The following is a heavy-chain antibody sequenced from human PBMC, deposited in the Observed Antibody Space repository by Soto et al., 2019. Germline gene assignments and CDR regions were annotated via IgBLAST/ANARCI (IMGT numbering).Heavy chain of an antibody. V-gene: IGHV4-31*03. CDR1: GGSISSGGYY. CDR2: IYYSGST. CDR3: ARWFGELLGVDY. Sequence: QVQLRESGPGLVKPSQTLSLTCTVSGGSISSGGYYWSWIRQHPGKGLEWIGYIYYSGSTYYNPSLKSRVTISVDTSKNQFSLKLSSVTAADTAVYYCARWFGELLGVDYWGQGTLVTVSS. J-gene: IGHJ4*02. D-gene: IGHD3-10*01.